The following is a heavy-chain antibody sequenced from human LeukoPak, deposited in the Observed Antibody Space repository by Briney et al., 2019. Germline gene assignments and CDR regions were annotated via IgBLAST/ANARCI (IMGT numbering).Heavy chain of an antibody. CDR2: INPNSGAT. V-gene: IGHV1-2*02. Sequence: ASVKVSCKASGYTFTSYGISWVRQAPGQGLEWMGWINPNSGATNYAQKFQGRVTMTRDTSISTASMELSSLKPDDTAVYYCARGLQQLVHYYYCYMDVWGKGTTVTISS. CDR1: GYTFTSYG. D-gene: IGHD6-13*01. CDR3: ARGLQQLVHYYYCYMDV. J-gene: IGHJ6*03.